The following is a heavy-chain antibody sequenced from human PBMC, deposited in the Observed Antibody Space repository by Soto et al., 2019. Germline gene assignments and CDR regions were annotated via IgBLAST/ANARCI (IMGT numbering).Heavy chain of an antibody. J-gene: IGHJ4*02. CDR3: ARGGGGYDPNYFDY. CDR2: IIPIFGTA. V-gene: IGHV1-69*13. CDR1: GGTFSSYA. Sequence: ASVKVSCKASGGTFSSYAISWVRQAPGQGLEWMGGIIPIFGTANYAQKFQGRVTITADESTSTAYIELSSLRSEDTAVYYCARGGGGYDPNYFDYWGQGTLVTVSS. D-gene: IGHD5-12*01.